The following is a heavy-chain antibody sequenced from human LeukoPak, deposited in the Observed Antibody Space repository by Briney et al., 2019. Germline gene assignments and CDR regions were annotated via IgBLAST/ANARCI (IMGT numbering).Heavy chain of an antibody. CDR3: ATDLHFGYCTATSCANY. V-gene: IGHV3-23*01. CDR1: GFTFRSYA. J-gene: IGHJ4*02. D-gene: IGHD2-2*03. Sequence: PGGSLRLSCAASGFTFRSYAIYWVRQAPGKGLEWVSGISGSGGDTYFADSVKGRFTISRDNSKNTVFLQMDSLRTEDTAVYYCATDLHFGYCTATSCANYWGQGTLVTVSS. CDR2: ISGSGGDT.